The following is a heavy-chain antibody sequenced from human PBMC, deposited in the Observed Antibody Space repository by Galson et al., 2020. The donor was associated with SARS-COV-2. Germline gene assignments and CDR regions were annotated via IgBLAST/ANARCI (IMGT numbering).Heavy chain of an antibody. CDR1: GFTFSSYS. J-gene: IGHJ4*02. V-gene: IGHV3-21*01. CDR2: ISSSSSYI. Sequence: NSGGSLRLSCAASGFTFSSYSMNWVRQAPGKGLEWVSSISSSSSYIYYADSVKGRFTISRDNAKNSLYLQMNSLRAEDTAVYYCARVRYSSSWPFDYWGQGTLVTVSS. D-gene: IGHD6-13*01. CDR3: ARVRYSSSWPFDY.